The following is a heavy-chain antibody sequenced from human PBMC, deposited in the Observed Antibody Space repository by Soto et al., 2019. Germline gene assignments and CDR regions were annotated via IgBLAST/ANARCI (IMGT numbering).Heavy chain of an antibody. CDR1: GFDFSDFH. D-gene: IGHD1-1*01. J-gene: IGHJ4*02. CDR3: EANWNFGLNF. CDR2: ISSSLGHT. Sequence: PGGSLRLSCAASGFDFSDFHISWVRQAPGKGLEWISYISSSLGHTDYAESVKGRFTISRDNAKSSVFLEMSDLRSDDTAVYYCEANWNFGLNFWGQGTLVTVSS. V-gene: IGHV3-11*03.